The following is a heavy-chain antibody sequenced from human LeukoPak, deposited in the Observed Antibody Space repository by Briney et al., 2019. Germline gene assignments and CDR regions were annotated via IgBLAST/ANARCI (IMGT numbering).Heavy chain of an antibody. V-gene: IGHV3-30*04. CDR3: ARARGNGQLVLVGPFDY. CDR1: GFTFSGFA. D-gene: IGHD6-13*01. J-gene: IGHJ4*02. Sequence: PGGSLRPSCAASGFTFSGFAMHSGPGAPGKGLEWLAVISYDGSNKYYADSVKGRFTISRDNSKNTLYLQMNSLRAEDTAVYYCARARGNGQLVLVGPFDYWGQGTLVTVSS. CDR2: ISYDGSNK.